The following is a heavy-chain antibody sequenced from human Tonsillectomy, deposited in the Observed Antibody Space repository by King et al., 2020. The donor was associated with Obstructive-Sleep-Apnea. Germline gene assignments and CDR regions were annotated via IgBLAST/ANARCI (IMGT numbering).Heavy chain of an antibody. CDR1: GFTFGTYA. Sequence: HVQLVESGGGAVQPGRSLRLSCGASGFTFGTYAMHWVRRAPGKGLEWVAAISYDGNDKYYEDFVKGRFTISRDNPKTTLYLQMNSLRVEDTAVYSCARVGGIHGGTPDYWGPGTLVTVSS. CDR2: ISYDGNDK. CDR3: ARVGGIHGGTPDY. V-gene: IGHV3-30-3*01. D-gene: IGHD6-13*01. J-gene: IGHJ4*02.